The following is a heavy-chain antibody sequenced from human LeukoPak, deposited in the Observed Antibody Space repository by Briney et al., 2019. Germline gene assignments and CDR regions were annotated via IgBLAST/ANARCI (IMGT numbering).Heavy chain of an antibody. CDR1: GFAFSSYA. CDR2: ISGTGGRT. CDR3: ARDGYSNYWYLNL. J-gene: IGHJ4*02. D-gene: IGHD6-13*01. Sequence: GGSLRLSCAASGFAFSSYAMSWVRQAPGKGLEWVSSISGTGGRTYYADSVKGRFTISRDNSKNTLDLPMHSLRADDTAVYYCARDGYSNYWYLNLWGQGTLVTVSS. V-gene: IGHV3-23*01.